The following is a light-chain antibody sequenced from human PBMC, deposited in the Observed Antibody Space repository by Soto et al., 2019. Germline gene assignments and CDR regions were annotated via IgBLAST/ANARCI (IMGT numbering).Light chain of an antibody. Sequence: EIVMTQSPATLSVSPGESATLSCRASQSISSSKLAWYQQNPGQAPRLLIYGASTRATGIPARFSGSGSGTEFTLTISSLQSEDFAVYYCQQYNNWPITFGQGTRLEIK. CDR3: QQYNNWPIT. V-gene: IGKV3-15*01. CDR1: QSISSS. CDR2: GAS. J-gene: IGKJ5*01.